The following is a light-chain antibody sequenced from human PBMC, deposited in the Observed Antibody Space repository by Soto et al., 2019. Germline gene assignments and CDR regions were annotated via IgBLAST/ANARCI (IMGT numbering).Light chain of an antibody. Sequence: DIVMTQTPLSLSVTPGQPASISCKSSQSLVFSDGKTYFYWYLQKSGQPPQLLIYEVSNRFSGVPDRLSGSGSGTDFALKLSGVGAEDVGVYYCMQSVQGPWTFGEGTEVEIK. CDR3: MQSVQGPWT. CDR1: QSLVFSDGKTY. V-gene: IGKV2D-29*01. J-gene: IGKJ1*01. CDR2: EVS.